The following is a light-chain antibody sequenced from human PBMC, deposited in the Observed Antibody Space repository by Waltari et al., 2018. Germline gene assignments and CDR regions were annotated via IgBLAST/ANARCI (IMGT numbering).Light chain of an antibody. V-gene: IGLV3-19*01. CDR3: LSRDSSSTRL. CDR1: RLRRYS. J-gene: IGLJ3*02. Sequence: SSELTQDPAVSVALGQTVTITCQGTRLRRYSASWYQQRPGQAPILVLYGQDNRPSGIPDRFSGSTSGDTATLTITGAQAEDEADYYCLSRDSSSTRLFGGGTRLTV. CDR2: GQD.